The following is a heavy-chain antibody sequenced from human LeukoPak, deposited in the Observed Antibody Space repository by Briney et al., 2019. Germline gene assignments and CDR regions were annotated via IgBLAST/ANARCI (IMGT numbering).Heavy chain of an antibody. D-gene: IGHD2-15*01. CDR2: IRSKADGGTP. J-gene: IGHJ5*02. CDR3: TTDIRVAAFDP. CDR1: GFSFSDAW. Sequence: PGGSLRLSCAASGFSFSDAWMNWVRQAPGKGLEWVGHIRSKADGGTPDYIAPVKGRFTISRDDSKDTLYLQMNSLKTEDTAVYYCTTDIRVAAFDPWGQGTLVTVSS. V-gene: IGHV3-15*07.